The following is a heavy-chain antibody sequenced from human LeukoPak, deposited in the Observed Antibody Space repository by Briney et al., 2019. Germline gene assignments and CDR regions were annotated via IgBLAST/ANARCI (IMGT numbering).Heavy chain of an antibody. CDR3: ARAGPVAGYDY. J-gene: IGHJ4*02. Sequence: ASVKVSCKASGYTFSGYYLHWVRQAPGQGPEWVGRINPNSGGADYAQKFQRRVTLTRDTSISTTYMDLNSLTSDDTAVYYCARAGPVAGYDYWGQGTLVTVSS. CDR2: INPNSGGA. CDR1: GYTFSGYY. D-gene: IGHD6-19*01. V-gene: IGHV1-2*06.